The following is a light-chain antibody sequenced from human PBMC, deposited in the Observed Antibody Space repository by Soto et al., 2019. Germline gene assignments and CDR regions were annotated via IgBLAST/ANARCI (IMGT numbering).Light chain of an antibody. CDR2: DAS. J-gene: IGKJ4*01. CDR1: QSVSSY. Sequence: EIVLTQSPATLSLSPGERATLSCRASQSVSSYLAWYQQKPGQAPRLLIYDASNRATGIPARFSGSGSGTDFTLTISSLEPEDFAGYGCQQRCKWPVTFGGGTKVEIK. CDR3: QQRCKWPVT. V-gene: IGKV3-11*01.